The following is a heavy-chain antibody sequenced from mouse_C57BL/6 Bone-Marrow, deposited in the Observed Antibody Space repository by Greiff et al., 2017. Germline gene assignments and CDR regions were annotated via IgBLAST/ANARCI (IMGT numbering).Heavy chain of an antibody. CDR1: GYTFTSYW. Sequence: QVQLQQPGAELVRPGTSVKLSCKASGYTFTSYWMHWVKQRPGQGLEWIGVIDPSDSYTNYNQKFKGKATLTVDTSSSTAYMQLSSLTSEDSAVYYCARNDEYAFDYGGQGTTLTVST. D-gene: IGHD5-2*01. J-gene: IGHJ2*01. CDR3: ARNDEYAFDY. CDR2: IDPSDSYT. V-gene: IGHV1-59*01.